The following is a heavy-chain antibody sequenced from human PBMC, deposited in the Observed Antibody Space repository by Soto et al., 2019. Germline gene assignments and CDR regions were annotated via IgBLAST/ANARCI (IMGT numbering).Heavy chain of an antibody. Sequence: TSETLSLTCAVYGGSFSCYYWSWIRPPPGKGLEWIGEINHSGSTNYNPSLKSRVTISVDTSKNQFSLKLSSVTAADTAVYYCARGHRLLWFGGGMDVWGQGTTVTVSS. J-gene: IGHJ6*02. CDR1: GGSFSCYY. CDR2: INHSGST. CDR3: ARGHRLLWFGGGMDV. V-gene: IGHV4-34*01. D-gene: IGHD3-10*01.